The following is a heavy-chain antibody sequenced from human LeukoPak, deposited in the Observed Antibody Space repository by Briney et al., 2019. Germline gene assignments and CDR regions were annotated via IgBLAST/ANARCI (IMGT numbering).Heavy chain of an antibody. D-gene: IGHD4-17*01. CDR2: IYYSGST. J-gene: IGHJ4*02. CDR3: ARDASLDYGDYSFDY. V-gene: IGHV4-61*01. Sequence: KASETLSLTCTVSGGSVSSGSYYWSWIRQPPGKGLEWIGYIYYSGSTNYNPSLKSRVTISVDTSKNQFSLKLSSVTAADTAVYYCARDASLDYGDYSFDYWGQGTLVTVSS. CDR1: GGSVSSGSYY.